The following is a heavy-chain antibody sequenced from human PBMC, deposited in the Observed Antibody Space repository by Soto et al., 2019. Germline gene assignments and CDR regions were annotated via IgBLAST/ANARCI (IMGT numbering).Heavy chain of an antibody. Sequence: SETLSLTCTVSGGSISSGGYYWSWIRQHPGKGLEGIGYIYYSGSTYYNPSLKSRGTISVDTSKNQFSLKLRSVTAADTAVYYCASANFGVVILDNWFDPWGQGTLVTVSS. CDR2: IYYSGST. D-gene: IGHD3-3*01. V-gene: IGHV4-31*03. J-gene: IGHJ5*02. CDR3: ASANFGVVILDNWFDP. CDR1: GGSISSGGYY.